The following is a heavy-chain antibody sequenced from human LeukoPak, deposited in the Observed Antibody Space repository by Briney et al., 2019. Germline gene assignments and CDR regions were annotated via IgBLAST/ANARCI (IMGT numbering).Heavy chain of an antibody. CDR1: GLTFAAYA. D-gene: IGHD3-16*01. Sequence: GGSLRLSCAVSGLTFAAYAMTWVRPAPEKGLEWVSNISHSGGSTYSADSLKGRFTISRDNSKNTLYLQVDSLRAEDTAVYYCPKLGGDCSSGSCREFDYWGQGTLVTVSS. J-gene: IGHJ4*02. CDR3: PKLGGDCSSGSCREFDY. V-gene: IGHV3-23*01. CDR2: ISHSGGST.